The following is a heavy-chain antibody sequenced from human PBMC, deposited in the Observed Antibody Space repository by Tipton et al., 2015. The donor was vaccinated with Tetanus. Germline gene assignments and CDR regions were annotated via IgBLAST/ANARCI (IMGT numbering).Heavy chain of an antibody. Sequence: TLSLTCTVSGDSISFYYWSWIRQPPGKGLEWIGYIYYSGNTKYNPPLKSRVTMSVDTSKNQFSLILTSVTPADTAVYCCARALRRYQQTNWFAPGGQGPLVPSPS. J-gene: IGHJ5*02. CDR2: IYYSGNT. D-gene: IGHD2-2*01. V-gene: IGHV4-59*01. CDR1: GDSISFYY. CDR3: ARALRRYQQTNWFAP.